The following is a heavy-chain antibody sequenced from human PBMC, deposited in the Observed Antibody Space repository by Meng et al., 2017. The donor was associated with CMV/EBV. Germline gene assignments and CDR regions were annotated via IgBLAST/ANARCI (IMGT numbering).Heavy chain of an antibody. CDR2: ISSSGGTI. V-gene: IGHV3-11*04. CDR1: GFTFSDYY. CDR3: ARLGFQNYYYYGMDV. Sequence: SGFTFSDYYMTWIRQAPGKGLEWVSYISSSGGTIYYADSVKGRFTISRDNAKNSLYLQMNSLRAEDTAVYYCARLGFQNYYYYGMDVWGQGTTVTVSS. J-gene: IGHJ6*02. D-gene: IGHD2-15*01.